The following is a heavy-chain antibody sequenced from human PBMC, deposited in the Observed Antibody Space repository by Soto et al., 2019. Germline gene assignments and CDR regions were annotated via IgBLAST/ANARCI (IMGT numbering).Heavy chain of an antibody. J-gene: IGHJ3*02. D-gene: IGHD3-22*01. CDR1: GFTFSTYS. CDR3: ARGDYYDTNGPFSDAFDI. CDR2: ITSDSSNV. Sequence: PGGSLRLSCAASGFTFSTYSMNWVRQAPGKGLEWVSYITSDSSNVHYADSVKGQFTISRDNAKNSLSLQMNTLRAEDTAVYYCARGDYYDTNGPFSDAFDIWGQGTMVTVSS. V-gene: IGHV3-21*01.